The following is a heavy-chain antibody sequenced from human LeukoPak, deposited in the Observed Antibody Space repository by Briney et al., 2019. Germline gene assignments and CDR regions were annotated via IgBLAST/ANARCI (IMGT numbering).Heavy chain of an antibody. CDR3: ARGRIQYYDILTGLLQWDY. V-gene: IGHV1-8*01. CDR2: MKPNSGNT. Sequence: GASVKVSCKASGYTFTSYDINWVRQATGQGLEWMGWMKPNSGNTGYAQKFQGRVTMTRNTSISTAYMELSSLRSEDTAVYYCARGRIQYYDILTGLLQWDYWGQGTLVTVSS. D-gene: IGHD3-9*01. J-gene: IGHJ4*02. CDR1: GYTFTSYD.